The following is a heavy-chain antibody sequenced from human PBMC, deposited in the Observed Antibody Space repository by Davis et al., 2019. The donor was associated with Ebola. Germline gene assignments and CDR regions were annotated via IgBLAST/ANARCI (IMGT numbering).Heavy chain of an antibody. V-gene: IGHV4-4*02. CDR1: GASINSNNW. CDR2: IYHSGST. Sequence: MPSETLSLTCAVSGASINSNNWWCWVRQPPGKGLEWIGEIYHSGSTNYNPSLKSRVTISIDKSKNQFSLKLSSVTAADTAVYYCARVTYLPLDWGQGTLVTVSS. J-gene: IGHJ4*02. CDR3: ARVTYLPLD. D-gene: IGHD2-15*01.